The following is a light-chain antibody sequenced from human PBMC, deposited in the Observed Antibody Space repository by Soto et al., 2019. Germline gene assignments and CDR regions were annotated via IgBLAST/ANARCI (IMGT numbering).Light chain of an antibody. CDR2: GAS. V-gene: IGKV3-15*01. J-gene: IGKJ4*01. CDR1: QSVNSN. CDR3: QQYNNWPLT. Sequence: EIAMTQSPATLSVSPGERATLSCRASQSVNSNLAWYQQKPGQAPRLLIYGASTRATGIPARFSGSGSGTEFTFTISSLQSEDFAVYYCQQYNNWPLTFGGGTNVYIK.